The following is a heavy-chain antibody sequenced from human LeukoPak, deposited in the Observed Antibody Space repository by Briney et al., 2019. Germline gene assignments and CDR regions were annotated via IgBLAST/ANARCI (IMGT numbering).Heavy chain of an antibody. CDR1: GGSISSYY. V-gene: IGHV4-59*01. J-gene: IGHJ6*03. D-gene: IGHD6-13*01. CDR2: IYYSGST. CDR3: ARVLSGIAAAGTFYNCYYYMDA. Sequence: PSETLSLTCTVSGGSISSYYWSWIRQPPGKGLEWIGYIYYSGSTNYNPSLKSRVTISVDTSKNQFSLKLSSVTAADTAVYYCARVLSGIAAAGTFYNCYYYMDAWGKGTTVTVSS.